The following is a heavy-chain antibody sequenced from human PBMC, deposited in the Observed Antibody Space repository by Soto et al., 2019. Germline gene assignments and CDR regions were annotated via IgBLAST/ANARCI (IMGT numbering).Heavy chain of an antibody. CDR2: ISSSSYI. Sequence: GGSLRLSCAASGFTFSSYSMNWVRQAPGKGLEWVSSISSSSYIYYADSVKGRFTISRDNAKNSLYLQMNSLRAEDTAVYSCARDSSSSWYPSSGFDYWGQGTLVTVSS. V-gene: IGHV3-21*01. J-gene: IGHJ4*02. D-gene: IGHD6-13*01. CDR1: GFTFSSYS. CDR3: ARDSSSSWYPSSGFDY.